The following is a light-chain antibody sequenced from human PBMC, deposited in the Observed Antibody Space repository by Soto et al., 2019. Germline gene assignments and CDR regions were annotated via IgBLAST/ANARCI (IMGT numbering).Light chain of an antibody. V-gene: IGKV3-15*01. CDR1: QGIGTT. CDR2: DTS. Sequence: EMVMTQSPATLSLSPGERAPLSCRASQGIGTTLAWNQQKPGQTPRLLMYDTSTRATGVPARFSGSRSGTEFTLTINSLQSEDFGVYYCQRYDNWPLTFGGGTKVEVK. CDR3: QRYDNWPLT. J-gene: IGKJ4*01.